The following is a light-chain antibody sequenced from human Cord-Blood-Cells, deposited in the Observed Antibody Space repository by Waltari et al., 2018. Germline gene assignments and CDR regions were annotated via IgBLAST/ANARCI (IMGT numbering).Light chain of an antibody. CDR1: SSDVGGYNY. CDR3: SSYTSSSNYV. Sequence: QSALTQPASVSGSPGQSITISCTGTSSDVGGYNYVSWYQQHPGNAPELMIYDVSNRPAGVSNRFSGSNSDNTASLTISGLQAEDKAYYYCSSYTSSSNYVFGTGTKVTVL. V-gene: IGLV2-14*01. CDR2: DVS. J-gene: IGLJ1*01.